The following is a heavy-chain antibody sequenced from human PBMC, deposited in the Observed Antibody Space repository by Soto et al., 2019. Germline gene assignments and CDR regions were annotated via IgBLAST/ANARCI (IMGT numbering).Heavy chain of an antibody. CDR1: GGSISSYY. J-gene: IGHJ5*02. Sequence: QVQLQESGPGLVKPSETLSLTCTVSGGSISSYYWSWIRQPPGKGLEWIGYIYYSGSTNYNPSLKSRVTISVDTSKNQFSLKLSSVTAADTAVYYCAREGGYCSGGSCYSSWFDPWGQGTLVTVSS. CDR3: AREGGYCSGGSCYSSWFDP. D-gene: IGHD2-15*01. V-gene: IGHV4-59*01. CDR2: IYYSGST.